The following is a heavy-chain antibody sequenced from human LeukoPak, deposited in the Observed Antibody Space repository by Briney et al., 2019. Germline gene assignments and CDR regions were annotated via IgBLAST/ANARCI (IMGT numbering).Heavy chain of an antibody. Sequence: GGSLRLSCAASGLIFSNYWMGRVRQAPGKGLEWVASINQDASEKYYVDSVKGRFTISRDNAKNSLYLQINSLRVEDTAVYYCARASSGRYFAFIDYWGQGILVTVSS. V-gene: IGHV3-7*01. J-gene: IGHJ4*02. CDR2: INQDASEK. CDR3: ARASSGRYFAFIDY. CDR1: GLIFSNYW. D-gene: IGHD1-26*01.